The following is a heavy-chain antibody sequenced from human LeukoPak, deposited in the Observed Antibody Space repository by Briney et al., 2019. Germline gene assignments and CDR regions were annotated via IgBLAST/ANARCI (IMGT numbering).Heavy chain of an antibody. CDR1: GGSFSGYY. CDR2: INHSGST. CDR3: ARGNYYDSSGYSWYY. V-gene: IGHV4-34*01. Sequence: PSETLSLTCAVYGGSFSGYYWSWIRQPPGKGLEWIGEINHSGSTNYNPSLKSRVTISVDTSKNQFSLKLSSVTAADTAVYYCARGNYYDSSGYSWYYWGQGTLVTVSS. J-gene: IGHJ4*02. D-gene: IGHD3-22*01.